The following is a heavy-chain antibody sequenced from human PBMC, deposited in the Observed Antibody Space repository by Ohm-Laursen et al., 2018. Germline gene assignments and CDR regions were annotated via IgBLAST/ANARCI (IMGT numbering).Heavy chain of an antibody. CDR3: VRDRRGGSIELRA. CDR1: GFSFSSYW. D-gene: IGHD6-6*01. J-gene: IGHJ4*02. V-gene: IGHV3-7*01. CDR2: INQDGSEK. Sequence: SLRLSCAASGFSFSSYWMNWVRQAPGKGLEWVANINQDGSEKYFVDSVRGRFTIYRDNAKNSLYLQMNSLRAEDTAVYYCVRDRRGGSIELRAGGQGALVTVSS.